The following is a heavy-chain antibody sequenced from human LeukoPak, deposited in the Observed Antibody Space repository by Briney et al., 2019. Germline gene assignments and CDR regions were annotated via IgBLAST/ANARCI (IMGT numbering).Heavy chain of an antibody. D-gene: IGHD6-13*01. CDR3: ARGRDTNNWYYAFDI. Sequence: ASVKVSCKASGYTFTSYAIHWVRQAPGQGLEWMGWINAGNGNTKYSENFQGRVTITRDTSASTAYMELSSLRSEDTTVYYCARGRDTNNWYYAFDIWGQGTKVTVSS. V-gene: IGHV1-3*01. CDR1: GYTFTSYA. CDR2: INAGNGNT. J-gene: IGHJ3*02.